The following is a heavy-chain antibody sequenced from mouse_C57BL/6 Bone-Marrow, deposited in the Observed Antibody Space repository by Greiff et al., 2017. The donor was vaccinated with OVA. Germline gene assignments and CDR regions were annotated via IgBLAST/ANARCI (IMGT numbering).Heavy chain of an antibody. CDR1: GFTFSSYT. V-gene: IGHV5-9*01. Sequence: EVNVVESGGGLVKPGGSLKLSCAASGFTFSSYTMSWVRQTPEKRLEWVATISGGGGNPYYPDSVKGRFTISRDNAKNTLYLQMSSLRSEDTALYYCARQEIYYYGTNYFDYWGQGTTLTVSS. D-gene: IGHD1-1*01. J-gene: IGHJ2*01. CDR2: ISGGGGNP. CDR3: ARQEIYYYGTNYFDY.